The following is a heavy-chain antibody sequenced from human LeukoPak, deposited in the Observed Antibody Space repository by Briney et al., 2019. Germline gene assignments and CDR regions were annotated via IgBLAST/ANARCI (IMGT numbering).Heavy chain of an antibody. J-gene: IGHJ4*02. Sequence: PGGSLRLSCAASGFTFSSYAMSWVRQAPGKGLEWVSAISGSGGSTYYADSVKGRFTISRDNSKNTLYLQMNSLRAEDTAVYYCAKDELRTDYYDSSGYLRVWGQGTLVTVSS. CDR3: AKDELRTDYYDSSGYLRV. D-gene: IGHD3-22*01. V-gene: IGHV3-23*01. CDR2: ISGSGGST. CDR1: GFTFSSYA.